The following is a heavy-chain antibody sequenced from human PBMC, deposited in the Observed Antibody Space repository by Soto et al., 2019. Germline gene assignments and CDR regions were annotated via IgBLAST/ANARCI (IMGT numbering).Heavy chain of an antibody. J-gene: IGHJ5*01. D-gene: IGHD2-15*01. CDR2: IYKSATT. CDR3: ARGRYCLTGRCFPNWFDS. Sequence: LSLTCSVSGDSISTVDYFWAWIRQPPGQALEYIGYIYKSATTHYNPSFESRVAISLDTSKSQFSLNVTSVTAADTAVYFCARGRYCLTGRCFPNWFDSWGQGTLVTVSS. V-gene: IGHV4-30-4*01. CDR1: GDSISTVDYF.